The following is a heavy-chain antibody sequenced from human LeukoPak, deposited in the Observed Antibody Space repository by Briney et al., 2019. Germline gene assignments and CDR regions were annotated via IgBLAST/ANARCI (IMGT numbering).Heavy chain of an antibody. CDR2: ISYDGSNK. CDR3: ARETSDWYFDL. J-gene: IGHJ2*01. Sequence: GRSLRLSRAASGFTFSSYAMHWVRQAPGKGLEWVAVISYDGSNKYSADSVKGRFTISRDNSKNTLYLQMNSLRAEDTAVWYCARETSDWYFDLWGRGTLVTVSS. V-gene: IGHV3-30-3*01. CDR1: GFTFSSYA.